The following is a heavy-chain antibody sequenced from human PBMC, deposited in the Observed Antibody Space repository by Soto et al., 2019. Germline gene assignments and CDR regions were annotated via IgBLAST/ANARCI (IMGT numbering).Heavy chain of an antibody. CDR2: IIPIFGTA. CDR1: GGTFSSYA. J-gene: IGHJ5*02. D-gene: IGHD3-22*01. CDR3: ARSIQYYYDSSGQSAWFDP. Sequence: QVQLVQSGAEVKKPGSSVKVSCKASGGTFSSYAISWVRQAPGQGLEWMGGIIPIFGTANYAQKFQGRVTFTEGEPTSTADMELSSLRSEDTGVYYCARSIQYYYDSSGQSAWFDPWGQGTLVTVSS. V-gene: IGHV1-69*12.